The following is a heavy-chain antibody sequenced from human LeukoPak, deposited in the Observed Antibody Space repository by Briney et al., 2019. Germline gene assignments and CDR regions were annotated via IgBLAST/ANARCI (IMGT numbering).Heavy chain of an antibody. D-gene: IGHD2-21*02. CDR1: GFTFSSYA. J-gene: IGHJ3*01. V-gene: IGHV3-48*01. CDR2: MTSSSSTI. CDR3: ARDPFGDPDTFDL. Sequence: GGSLRLSCAASGFTFSSYAVGWVRQAPGKGLEWVSYMTSSSSTIYYADSVKGRFTISRDNAKNSLYLEMNNLRAEDTAVYYCARDPFGDPDTFDLWGHGTMVTVSS.